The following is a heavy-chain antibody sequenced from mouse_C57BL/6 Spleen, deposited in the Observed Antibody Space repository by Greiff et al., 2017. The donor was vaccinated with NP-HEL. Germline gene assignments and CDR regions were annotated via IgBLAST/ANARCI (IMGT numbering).Heavy chain of an antibody. CDR2: IYPRSGNT. D-gene: IGHD1-1*01. CDR3: AGGGNGSSYPWFAY. J-gene: IGHJ3*01. V-gene: IGHV1-81*01. Sequence: QVHVKQSGAELARPGASVKLSCKASGYTFTSYGISWVKQRTGQGLEWIGEIYPRSGNTYYNEKFKGKATLTADKSSSTAYMELRSLTAEDSAVYFCAGGGNGSSYPWFAYWGQGTLVTVSA. CDR1: GYTFTSYG.